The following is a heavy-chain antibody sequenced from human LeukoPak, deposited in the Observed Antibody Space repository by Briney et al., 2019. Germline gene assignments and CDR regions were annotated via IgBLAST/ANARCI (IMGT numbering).Heavy chain of an antibody. V-gene: IGHV4-59*08. Sequence: SETLSLTCTVTGGSISSDYWSWIRQPPGKGLEWIGYIHYSGRTNYNPSLKSRITISVDTSKTQFSLKLSSVTAADTAVYYCATLRGSSSAVFDYWGQGTLVTVSS. D-gene: IGHD2-2*01. J-gene: IGHJ4*02. CDR3: ATLRGSSSAVFDY. CDR2: IHYSGRT. CDR1: GGSISSDY.